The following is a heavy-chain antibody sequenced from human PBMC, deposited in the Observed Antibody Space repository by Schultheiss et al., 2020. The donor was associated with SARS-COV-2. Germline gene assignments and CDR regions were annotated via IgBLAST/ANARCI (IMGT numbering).Heavy chain of an antibody. CDR1: GGSISRYY. D-gene: IGHD2-15*01. CDR3: ARSSAVVVVAATHWFDP. J-gene: IGHJ5*02. Sequence: SETLSLTCTVSGGSISRYYWSWIRQPAGKGLEWIGRIYTSGSTNYNPSLKSRVTMSVDTSKNHFSLKLSSVTAADTAVYYCARSSAVVVVAATHWFDPWGQGTLVTVSS. V-gene: IGHV4-4*07. CDR2: IYTSGST.